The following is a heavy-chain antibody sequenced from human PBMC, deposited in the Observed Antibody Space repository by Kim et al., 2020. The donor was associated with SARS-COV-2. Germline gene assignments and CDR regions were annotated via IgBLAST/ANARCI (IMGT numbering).Heavy chain of an antibody. D-gene: IGHD3-9*01. CDR3: AKDALRYFDWLPLDAFDI. V-gene: IGHV3-23*01. Sequence: GGSLRLSCAASGFTFSSYAMSWVRQAPGKGLEWVSAISGSGGSTYYADSVKGRFTISRDNSKNTLYLQMNSLRAEDTAVYYCAKDALRYFDWLPLDAFDIWGQGTMVTVSS. CDR2: ISGSGGST. J-gene: IGHJ3*02. CDR1: GFTFSSYA.